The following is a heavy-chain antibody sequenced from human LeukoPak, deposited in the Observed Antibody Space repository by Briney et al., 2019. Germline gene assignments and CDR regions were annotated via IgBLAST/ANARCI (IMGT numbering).Heavy chain of an antibody. D-gene: IGHD3-22*01. Sequence: PSETLSLTCTVSGGSISSYYWSWIRQPAGKGLEWIGRIYTSGSTNYNPSLKSRVTMSVDTSKNQLSLKLSSVTAADTAVYYCARDLPVGYYDSSGYYFRDYWGQGTLVTVSS. CDR3: ARDLPVGYYDSSGYYFRDY. CDR1: GGSISSYY. V-gene: IGHV4-4*07. CDR2: IYTSGST. J-gene: IGHJ4*02.